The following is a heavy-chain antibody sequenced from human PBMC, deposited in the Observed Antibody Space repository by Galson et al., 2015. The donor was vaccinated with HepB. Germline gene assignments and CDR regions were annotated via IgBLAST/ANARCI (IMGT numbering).Heavy chain of an antibody. CDR3: ARHHYGDYGAGHFDL. Sequence: SLRLSCAASGFKFDVYAMHWVRQAPGKGLEWVSSINWNSGGMDYADSVKGRFTISRDNAKNSLNLQMNSLRPEDTAFYYCARHHYGDYGAGHFDLWGRGTLVTVSS. D-gene: IGHD4-17*01. CDR2: INWNSGGM. CDR1: GFKFDVYA. V-gene: IGHV3-9*01. J-gene: IGHJ2*01.